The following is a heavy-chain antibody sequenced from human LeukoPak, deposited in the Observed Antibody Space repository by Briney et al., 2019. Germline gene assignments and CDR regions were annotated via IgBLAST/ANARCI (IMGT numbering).Heavy chain of an antibody. CDR2: IIPILGIA. J-gene: IGHJ6*02. CDR1: GGTFSSYA. D-gene: IGHD4-17*01. V-gene: IGHV1-69*04. Sequence: SVKVSCKAPGGTFSSYAISWVRQAPGQGLEWMGRIIPILGIANYAQKFQGRVTITADKSTSTAYMELSSLRSEDTAVYYCASLDYGDYGDYYYGMDVWGQGTTVTVSS. CDR3: ASLDYGDYGDYYYGMDV.